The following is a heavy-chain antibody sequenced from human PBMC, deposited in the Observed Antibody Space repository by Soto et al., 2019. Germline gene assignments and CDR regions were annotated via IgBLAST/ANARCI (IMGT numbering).Heavy chain of an antibody. V-gene: IGHV4-61*01. CDR1: GDSVTGVSDY. CDR2: IYYSGSA. Sequence: KPSETLSLTCTVSGDSVTGVSDYWSWIRQPPGKGLEWIGYIYYSGSADYNPSLGSRVTISIDTSKNQFSLKLTSVTAADTAVYYCARGVGFGYYYYHMDLWGQGTTVTVSS. CDR3: ARGVGFGYYYYHMDL. D-gene: IGHD3-10*01. J-gene: IGHJ6*02.